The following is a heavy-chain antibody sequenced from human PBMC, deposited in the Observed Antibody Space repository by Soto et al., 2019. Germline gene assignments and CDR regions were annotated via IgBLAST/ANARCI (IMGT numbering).Heavy chain of an antibody. V-gene: IGHV3-48*01. D-gene: IGHD3-22*01. Sequence: EVQLVESGGGLVQPGGSLRLSCAASGFTFSSYSMNWVREAPGKGLEWVSYISSSSSTIYYADSVKGRFTISRDNAKNSLYLQMNSLRAEDTAVYYCARPYYYDSSGYPPYYYGMDVWGQGTTVTVSS. CDR1: GFTFSSYS. CDR3: ARPYYYDSSGYPPYYYGMDV. CDR2: ISSSSSTI. J-gene: IGHJ6*02.